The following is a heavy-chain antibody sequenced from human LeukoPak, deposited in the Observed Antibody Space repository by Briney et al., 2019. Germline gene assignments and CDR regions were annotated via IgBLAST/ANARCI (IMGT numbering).Heavy chain of an antibody. CDR3: ARAPH. CDR1: GYTFTSYG. V-gene: IGHV1-2*06. J-gene: IGHJ4*02. CDR2: INPNSGGT. Sequence: ASVKVSCKASGYTFTSYGISWVRQAPGQGLGWMGRINPNSGGTNYAQKFQGRVTMTRDTSISTAYMELSRLRSDDTAVYYCARAPHWGQGTLVTVSS.